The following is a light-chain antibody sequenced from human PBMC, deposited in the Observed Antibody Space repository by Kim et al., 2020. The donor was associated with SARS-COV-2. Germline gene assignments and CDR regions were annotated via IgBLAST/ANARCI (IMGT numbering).Light chain of an antibody. J-gene: IGLJ2*01. CDR2: DNN. V-gene: IGLV1-51*01. CDR3: ATWDSSLSAVV. CDR1: SSNIGNNY. Sequence: QRVAISCSGSSSNIGNNYVSWYQQLPGSAPKLFIYDNNERPSGIPDRFSGSTSGTSATLGITGLHTGDEGVYYCATWDSSLSAVVFGGGTKVTVL.